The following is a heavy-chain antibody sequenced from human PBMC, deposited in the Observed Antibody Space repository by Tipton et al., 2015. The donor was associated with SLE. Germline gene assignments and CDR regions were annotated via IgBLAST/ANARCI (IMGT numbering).Heavy chain of an antibody. CDR3: ARARHGGAEYFEH. J-gene: IGHJ1*01. D-gene: IGHD3-3*01. Sequence: TLSLTCTVSGASISSYYWSWIRQPPGKGLEWIGYIYDIGSTNYNPSLKSRVTMSVDTSENQLSLKLTFVTAADTAVYYCARARHGGAEYFEHWGQGTLFTVSS. CDR1: GASISSYY. CDR2: IYDIGST. V-gene: IGHV4-59*01.